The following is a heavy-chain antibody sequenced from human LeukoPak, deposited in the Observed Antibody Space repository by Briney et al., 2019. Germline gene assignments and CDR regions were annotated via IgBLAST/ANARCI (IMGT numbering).Heavy chain of an antibody. CDR2: IYHSGTT. CDR1: GGSISSGGYS. V-gene: IGHV4-30-2*01. J-gene: IGHJ3*01. CDR3: ARGPFAFDL. Sequence: SETLSLTCAVSGGSISSGGYSWSWIRQPPGKGLEWIGFIYHSGTTDYNPSLKSRVTMSVDRSNNQFSLKLSSVTAADTAVYYCARGPFAFDLWGQGTMVTVSS.